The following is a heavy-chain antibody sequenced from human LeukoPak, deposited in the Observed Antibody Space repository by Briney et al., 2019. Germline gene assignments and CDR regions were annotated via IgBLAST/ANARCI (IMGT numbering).Heavy chain of an antibody. CDR2: ISSSGGST. V-gene: IGHV3-23*01. CDR3: AKAGYCSSTSCYRNHGMDV. D-gene: IGHD2-2*02. Sequence: GGSLRLSCAASGFTFSSYAMSWVRQAPGKGLEWVSAISSSGGSTYYADSVKGRFTISRGNSKNTLYLQMNSLRAEDTAVYYCAKAGYCSSTSCYRNHGMDVWGQGTTVTVFS. CDR1: GFTFSSYA. J-gene: IGHJ6*02.